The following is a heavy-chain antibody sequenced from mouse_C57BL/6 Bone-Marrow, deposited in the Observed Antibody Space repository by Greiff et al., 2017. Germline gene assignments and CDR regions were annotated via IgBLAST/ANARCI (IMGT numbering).Heavy chain of an antibody. J-gene: IGHJ2*01. D-gene: IGHD4-1*01. CDR3: ARSGPLGRSFDY. CDR1: GYTFTSYW. CDR2: IYPTSGRT. Sequence: QVQLQQPGAELVKPGASVKMSCKASGYTFTSYWITWVKQRPGQGLEWIGDIYPTSGRTNYNEKFKSKAILTVDTSSNTAYRQLSSLTSEDSAVFYCARSGPLGRSFDYWGQGTTLTASS. V-gene: IGHV1-55*01.